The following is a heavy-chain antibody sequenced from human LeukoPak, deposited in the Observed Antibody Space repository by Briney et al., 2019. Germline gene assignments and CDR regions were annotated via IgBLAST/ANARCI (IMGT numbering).Heavy chain of an antibody. V-gene: IGHV4-4*07. CDR1: GGSISSYY. Sequence: SETLSLTCTVSGGSISSYYWSWIRQPAGKGLEWIGRIYTSGSTNYNPSPKRRVTMSVDTSKNQFSLKLSSVTAADTAVYYCARIEYSSSAGLGYWGQGTLVTVSS. CDR3: ARIEYSSSAGLGY. J-gene: IGHJ4*02. CDR2: IYTSGST. D-gene: IGHD6-6*01.